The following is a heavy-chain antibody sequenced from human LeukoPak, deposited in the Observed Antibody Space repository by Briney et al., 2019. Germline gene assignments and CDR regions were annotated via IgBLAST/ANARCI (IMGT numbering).Heavy chain of an antibody. J-gene: IGHJ4*02. CDR3: ARGHCSSAGCFPYFDY. D-gene: IGHD2-2*01. CDR2: ISGSGGST. Sequence: GGSLRLSCAASGFTFSSYAMSWVRQAPGKGLEWVSAISGSGGSTYYADSVKGRFTISRDNSKNTLYLQMNSLRAEDTAVYYCARGHCSSAGCFPYFDYWGQGTLVTVSS. CDR1: GFTFSSYA. V-gene: IGHV3-23*01.